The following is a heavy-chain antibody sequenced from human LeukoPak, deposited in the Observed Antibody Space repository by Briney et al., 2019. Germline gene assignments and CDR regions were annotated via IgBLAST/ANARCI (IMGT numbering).Heavy chain of an antibody. CDR3: AKALTSGWYLDAFNI. J-gene: IGHJ3*02. Sequence: GGSLRLSCIASGFSFSGHWMHWVRQAPGKGLEWVAVISYDGSNKYYADSVKGRFTISRDNSKNTLFLEMNSLRAEDTAVYYCAKALTSGWYLDAFNIWGQGTMVTVSS. V-gene: IGHV3-30*18. D-gene: IGHD6-19*01. CDR1: GFSFSGHW. CDR2: ISYDGSNK.